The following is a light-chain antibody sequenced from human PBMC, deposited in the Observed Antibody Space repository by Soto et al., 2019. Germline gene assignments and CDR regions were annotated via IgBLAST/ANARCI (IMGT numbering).Light chain of an antibody. CDR3: RQNGSLPIN. CDR2: SAS. V-gene: IGKV3-20*01. J-gene: IGKJ5*01. CDR1: QSLSGGY. Sequence: EIVLTQSPGTLSLSPGERATLSCRASQSLSGGYLAWFQQKPGQTPRLLIYSASNMATGIPDRFSGIGSGTIFALTVIRLEPVVFLLYYCRQNGSLPINFGQGTRLEIK.